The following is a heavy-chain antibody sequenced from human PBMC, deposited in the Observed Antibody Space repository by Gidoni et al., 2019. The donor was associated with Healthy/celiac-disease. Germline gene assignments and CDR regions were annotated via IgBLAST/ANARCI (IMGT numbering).Heavy chain of an antibody. CDR1: GGSISSYY. D-gene: IGHD5-12*01. CDR2: IYYSGST. Sequence: QVQLQESGPGLVKPSETLSLTCTVSGGSISSYYWSWIRQPPGKGLEWIGYIYYSGSTNYNPSLKSRVTISVDTSKNQFSLNLSSVTAADTALYYCARLGWLQLAPFDYWGQGTLVTVSS. CDR3: ARLGWLQLAPFDY. V-gene: IGHV4-59*08. J-gene: IGHJ4*02.